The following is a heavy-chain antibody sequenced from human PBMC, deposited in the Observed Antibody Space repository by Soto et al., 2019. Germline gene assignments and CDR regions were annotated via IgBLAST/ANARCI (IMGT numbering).Heavy chain of an antibody. V-gene: IGHV4-31*03. CDR3: ARRGRYSYENYFDY. Sequence: QVQLQESGPGLVKPSQTLSLTCTVSGDSLSSGGYYWSWIRQHPGKGLEWIGYIYHSGSILYNPSLKSRVTMSVDTSKNQFFLKLSSVSAADTAVYYCARRGRYSYENYFDYWGQGTLVTVSS. CDR2: IYHSGSI. D-gene: IGHD5-12*01. J-gene: IGHJ4*02. CDR1: GDSLSSGGYY.